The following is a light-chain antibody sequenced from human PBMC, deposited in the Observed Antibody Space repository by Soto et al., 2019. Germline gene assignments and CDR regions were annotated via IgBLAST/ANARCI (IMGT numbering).Light chain of an antibody. CDR2: WAS. Sequence: DIVMTQSPDSLAVSLGERATINCKSSQSVLYSSNNKNYLAWYQQKPGQPPKLLIYWASTRESGVPDRFSGNGSGTDFTLTISSLQAEDVAVYYCQQYYSTLSFGQGTKLEIK. V-gene: IGKV4-1*01. CDR3: QQYYSTLS. CDR1: QSVLYSSNNKNY. J-gene: IGKJ2*01.